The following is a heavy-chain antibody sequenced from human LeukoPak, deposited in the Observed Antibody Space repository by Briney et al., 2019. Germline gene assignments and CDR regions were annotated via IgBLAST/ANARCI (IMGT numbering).Heavy chain of an antibody. Sequence: PGGTLRLSCAASVYTFSIHGISCVRHAPGEGLEWGSTIRGSGDYTYYADSVKGRFTISRDNSENTLYLQMNSLRAEDRAVYYCAKEPMTAVTTTAYWGQGTLVTASS. V-gene: IGHV3-23*01. J-gene: IGHJ4*02. CDR2: IRGSGDYT. CDR3: AKEPMTAVTTTAY. D-gene: IGHD4-17*01. CDR1: VYTFSIHG.